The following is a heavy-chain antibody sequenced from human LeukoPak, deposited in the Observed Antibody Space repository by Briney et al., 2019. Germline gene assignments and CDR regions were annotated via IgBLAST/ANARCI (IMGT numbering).Heavy chain of an antibody. J-gene: IGHJ4*02. CDR2: IYYSGST. CDR3: ARQIGYRDY. V-gene: IGHV4-39*01. CDR1: GGSVSSNSYY. Sequence: LSETLSLTCTVAGGSVSSNSYYWGWNRQPPGRGLEWIVSIYYSGSTYYNPSLRSLVTISVDTSKNQFSLKLSSVTAADTAVYYCARQIGYRDYWGQGALGTVSS. D-gene: IGHD2-2*01.